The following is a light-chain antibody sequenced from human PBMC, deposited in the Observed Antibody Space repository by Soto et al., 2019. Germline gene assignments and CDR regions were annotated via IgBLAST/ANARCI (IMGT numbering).Light chain of an antibody. Sequence: QSVLTQPASVSGSPGQSITISCTGTSSDVGAYNYVSWCQHHPGKAPKLIIYDVNNRPSGVSNRFSGSKSGNTASLTISGLQADDVAYYYCTSYTTSSTGVFGGGPTLTVL. CDR2: DVN. J-gene: IGLJ3*02. V-gene: IGLV2-14*03. CDR1: SSDVGAYNY. CDR3: TSYTTSSTGV.